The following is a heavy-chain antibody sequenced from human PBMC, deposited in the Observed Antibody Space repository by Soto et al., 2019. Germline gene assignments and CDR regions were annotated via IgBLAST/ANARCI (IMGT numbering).Heavy chain of an antibody. CDR1: GGSISTYY. V-gene: IGHV4-59*01. CDR2: IFYSGST. Sequence: SETLSLTCTVSGGSISTYYWSWIRQPPGKGLEWIGYIFYSGSTNCNPSPKSRVTISVDTSKNQFSLKLSSVTAADTAVDYCAIGADSGTISMDVWGQGTTVTVSS. J-gene: IGHJ6*02. D-gene: IGHD2-15*01. CDR3: AIGADSGTISMDV.